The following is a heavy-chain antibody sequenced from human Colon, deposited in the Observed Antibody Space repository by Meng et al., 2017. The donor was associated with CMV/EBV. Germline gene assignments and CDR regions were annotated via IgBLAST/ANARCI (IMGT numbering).Heavy chain of an antibody. CDR3: FGYNYGSGAEYFHH. D-gene: IGHD5-18*01. CDR2: ITPFSGNT. V-gene: IGHV1-45*02. J-gene: IGHJ1*01. Sequence: KASGNTFPYRYLHWVRQAPGQALEWMGWITPFSGNTNYAQKFQARVTITWDRSMSTAYMELSSLRSEDTVMFYCFGYNYGSGAEYFHHWGQGTLVTVSS. CDR1: GNTFPYRY.